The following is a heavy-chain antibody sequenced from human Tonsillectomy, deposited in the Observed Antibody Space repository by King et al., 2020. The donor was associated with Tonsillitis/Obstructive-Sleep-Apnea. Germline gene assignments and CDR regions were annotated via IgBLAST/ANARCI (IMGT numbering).Heavy chain of an antibody. CDR3: ARERYTAWDV. D-gene: IGHD5-18*01. CDR1: GGSISSYY. CDR2: IYYSGGT. V-gene: IGHV4-59*01. J-gene: IGHJ6*01. Sequence: VQLQESGLGLVKPSETLSLTCTVSGGSISSYYWSWIRQPPGKGLEWIGYIYYSGGTNYNPSLKSRVTISVDTSKNHFSLKLSSVSAADTAVYYCARERYTAWDVWGEGTTVTVSS.